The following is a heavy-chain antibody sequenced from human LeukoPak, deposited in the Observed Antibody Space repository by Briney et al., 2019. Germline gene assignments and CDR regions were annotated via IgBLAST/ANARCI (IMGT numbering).Heavy chain of an antibody. V-gene: IGHV4-38-2*02. CDR1: GYSISTNYY. CDR2: IFHSGST. CDR3: ARDPIAAAGTPSPYFDY. D-gene: IGHD6-13*01. J-gene: IGHJ4*02. Sequence: SETLSLTCTVSGYSISTNYYWGWIRQPPGKGLEWIGSIFHSGSTDYNPSLKSRVTLSVDTSKNQFSLKLSSVTAADTAVYYCARDPIAAAGTPSPYFDYWGQGTLVTVSS.